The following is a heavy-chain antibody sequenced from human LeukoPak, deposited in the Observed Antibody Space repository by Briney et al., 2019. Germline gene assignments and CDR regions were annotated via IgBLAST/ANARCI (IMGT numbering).Heavy chain of an antibody. CDR1: GFTFSSYG. D-gene: IGHD3-22*01. Sequence: GGSLRLSCAASGFTFSSYGMHWVRQATGKGLEWVSVIGTAGDTYYPGSVKGRFTISRENAKNSLYLQMNSLRAGDTAVYYCARGVDSSAALDYWGQGTLVTVSS. CDR3: ARGVDSSAALDY. CDR2: IGTAGDT. V-gene: IGHV3-13*01. J-gene: IGHJ4*02.